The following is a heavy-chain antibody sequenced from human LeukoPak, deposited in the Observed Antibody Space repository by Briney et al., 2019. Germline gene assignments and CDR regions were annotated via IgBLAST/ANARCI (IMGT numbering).Heavy chain of an antibody. CDR2: IYYSGST. CDR3: ARDLKELPAAIRGDYYYMDV. D-gene: IGHD2-2*02. Sequence: KSGGSLRLSCEASGFSFSTYWMSWVRQAPGKGLEWIGYIYYSGSTNYNPSLKSRVTISVDTSKNQFSLKLSSVTAADTAVYYCARDLKELPAAIRGDYYYMDVWGKGTTVTVSS. V-gene: IGHV4-59*01. J-gene: IGHJ6*03. CDR1: GFSFSTYW.